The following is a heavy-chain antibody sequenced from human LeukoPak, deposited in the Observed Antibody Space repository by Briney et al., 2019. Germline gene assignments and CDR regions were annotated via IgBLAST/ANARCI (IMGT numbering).Heavy chain of an antibody. Sequence: GGSLRLSCAASGFTFSSYAMSWVCQAPGKGLEWVSAISGSGGSTYYADSVKGRFTISRDNSKNTLYLQMNSLRAEDTAVYYCAKDDFLWFGELLYPGFDYWGQGTLVTVSS. CDR3: AKDDFLWFGELLYPGFDY. CDR2: ISGSGGST. CDR1: GFTFSSYA. V-gene: IGHV3-23*01. D-gene: IGHD3-10*01. J-gene: IGHJ4*02.